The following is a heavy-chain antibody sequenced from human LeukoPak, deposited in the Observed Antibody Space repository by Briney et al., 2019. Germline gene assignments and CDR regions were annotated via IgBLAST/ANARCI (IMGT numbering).Heavy chain of an antibody. D-gene: IGHD3-10*01. V-gene: IGHV4-30-2*01. J-gene: IGHJ5*02. CDR1: GGSVSSGSYY. CDR3: ARINYGSGSYYFLNNWFDP. Sequence: PSETLSLTCTVSGGSVSSGSYYWSWIRQPPGKGLEWIGYIYHSGSTYYNPSLKSRVTISVDRSKNQFSLKLSSVTAADTAVYYCARINYGSGSYYFLNNWFDPWGQGTLVTVSS. CDR2: IYHSGST.